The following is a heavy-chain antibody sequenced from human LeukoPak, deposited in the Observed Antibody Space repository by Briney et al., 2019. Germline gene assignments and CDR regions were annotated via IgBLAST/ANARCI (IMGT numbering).Heavy chain of an antibody. CDR3: ARHPAAPDAFDI. CDR2: IYYSGST. Sequence: XXLSLXXXXSGGSXSSYYWSWIRQPPGKGLEWIGYIYYSGSTNYNPSLKSRVTISVDTSKNQFSLKLNSVTAADTAVYYCARHPAAPDAFDIWGQGTMVTVSS. J-gene: IGHJ3*02. CDR1: GGSXSSYY. D-gene: IGHD2-15*01. V-gene: IGHV4-59*08.